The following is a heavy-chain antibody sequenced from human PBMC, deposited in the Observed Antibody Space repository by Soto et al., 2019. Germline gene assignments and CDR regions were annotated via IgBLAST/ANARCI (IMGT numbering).Heavy chain of an antibody. V-gene: IGHV3-23*01. J-gene: IGHJ4*02. Sequence: GGSLRLSCAASGFTFSSYAMSWVRQAPGKGLKWVSAISGSGGSTYYADSVKGRFTISRDNSKNTLYLKMNSLRAEDTVVYYCAKGDWGPKKYYYDSSGYFATFDYWGQGTLVTVSS. D-gene: IGHD3-22*01. CDR2: ISGSGGST. CDR3: AKGDWGPKKYYYDSSGYFATFDY. CDR1: GFTFSSYA.